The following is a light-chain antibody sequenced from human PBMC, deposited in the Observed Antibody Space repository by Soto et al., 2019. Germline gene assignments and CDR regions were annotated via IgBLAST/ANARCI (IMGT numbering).Light chain of an antibody. V-gene: IGKV1-5*03. J-gene: IGKJ2*01. Sequence: DIQMTQSPSTLSASVGDRVTITCRASQSISSWLAWYQQKPGKAPKLLIYKASGLESGVPSRFSGSGSGTEFTLTISSLQPDDFATYYCQKYNSYSYTFGQGTKLEIK. CDR1: QSISSW. CDR2: KAS. CDR3: QKYNSYSYT.